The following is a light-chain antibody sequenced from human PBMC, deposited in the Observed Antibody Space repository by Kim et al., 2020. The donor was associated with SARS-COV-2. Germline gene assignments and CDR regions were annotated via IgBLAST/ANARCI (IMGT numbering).Light chain of an antibody. CDR2: QAS. CDR3: KQYETYWT. CDR1: QSVDSW. V-gene: IGKV1-5*03. J-gene: IGKJ1*01. Sequence: DIQMAQSPSTLSAFVGNRVTITCRASQSVDSWLAWYQQQPGKAPKLLIYQASKLASGVPSRFSGSGSGTDFTLTISNLQPDDSAIYYCKQYETYWTFGPGTKLEI.